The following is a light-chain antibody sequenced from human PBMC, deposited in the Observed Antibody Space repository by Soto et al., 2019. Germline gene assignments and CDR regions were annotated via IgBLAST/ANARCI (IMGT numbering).Light chain of an antibody. CDR2: DAS. CDR1: QSVSSY. CDR3: QQRSNWPVT. Sequence: EIVLTQSPATLSLSPGDRATLSCRASQSVSSYLAWFQQKPGQAPRLLIYDASKRATGIPARFSGSGSGTDVTLTINSLEPAEFAVYYCQQRSNWPVTFGQGSKLEIK. V-gene: IGKV3-11*01. J-gene: IGKJ2*01.